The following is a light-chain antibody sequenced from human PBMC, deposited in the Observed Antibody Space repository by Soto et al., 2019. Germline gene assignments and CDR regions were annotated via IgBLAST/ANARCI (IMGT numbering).Light chain of an antibody. CDR1: QTVSSSH. Sequence: EVVLTQSPGTLSLSPGERATLSCRASQTVSSSHLAWYQQKPGQAPRLVIYGASDRATDIPDRFSGSGYGTDFTLTISRLEPEDFAVYYCQQYGTSPPKYTFGQGTKLEIK. CDR3: QQYGTSPPKYT. CDR2: GAS. V-gene: IGKV3-20*01. J-gene: IGKJ2*01.